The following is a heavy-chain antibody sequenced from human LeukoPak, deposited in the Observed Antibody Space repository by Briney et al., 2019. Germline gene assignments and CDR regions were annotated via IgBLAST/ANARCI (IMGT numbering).Heavy chain of an antibody. CDR3: ARDRDWNSGFDY. CDR2: ITYSGENI. J-gene: IGHJ4*02. Sequence: AGGSLRLSCAASGFTLSDHYMAWIRQAPGKGLEWVSSITYSGENIFYAESVRGRFTISRDNAKNSLYLQMNSLRAEDTAVYYCARDRDWNSGFDYWGQGTLVTVSS. D-gene: IGHD1-7*01. V-gene: IGHV3-11*04. CDR1: GFTLSDHY.